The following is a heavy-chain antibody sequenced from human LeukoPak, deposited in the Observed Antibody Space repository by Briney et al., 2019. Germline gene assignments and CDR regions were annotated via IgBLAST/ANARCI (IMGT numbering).Heavy chain of an antibody. Sequence: PGGSLRLSCAASGFTFDDYAMHWVRQAPGKGLEWVSGISWNSGSIGYADSVKGRFTISRDNAKNSLYLQMNSLRAEDTALYYCAKDTGYSGYDYVDYWGQGTLVTVSS. CDR2: ISWNSGSI. J-gene: IGHJ4*02. CDR1: GFTFDDYA. V-gene: IGHV3-9*01. CDR3: AKDTGYSGYDYVDY. D-gene: IGHD5-12*01.